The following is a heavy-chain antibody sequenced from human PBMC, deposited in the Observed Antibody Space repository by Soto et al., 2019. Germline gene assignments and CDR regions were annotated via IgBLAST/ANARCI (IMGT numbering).Heavy chain of an antibody. J-gene: IGHJ3*02. D-gene: IGHD2-15*01. V-gene: IGHV3-7*01. CDR3: ARHCSGGSCYSSALNI. CDR1: GFTFSSYW. CDR2: IKQDGSEK. Sequence: PGGSLRLSCAASGFTFSSYWMSWVRQAPGKGLEWVANIKQDGSEKYYVDSVKGRFTISRDNAKNSLYLQLNSLRAEDTAVFYCARHCSGGSCYSSALNIWGQGKMVTVSS.